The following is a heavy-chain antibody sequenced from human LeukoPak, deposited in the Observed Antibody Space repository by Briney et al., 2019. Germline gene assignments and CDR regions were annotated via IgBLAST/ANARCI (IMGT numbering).Heavy chain of an antibody. V-gene: IGHV1-2*02. D-gene: IGHD3-10*01. CDR2: INPNSGGT. CDR1: GYTFTSYG. J-gene: IGHJ5*02. CDR3: ARALLLWFGEFAWFDP. Sequence: ASVKVSCKASGYTFTSYGISWVRQAPGQGLERMGWINPNSGGTNYAQKFQGRVTMTRDTSISTAYMELSRLRSDDTAVYYCARALLLWFGEFAWFDPWGQGTLVTVSS.